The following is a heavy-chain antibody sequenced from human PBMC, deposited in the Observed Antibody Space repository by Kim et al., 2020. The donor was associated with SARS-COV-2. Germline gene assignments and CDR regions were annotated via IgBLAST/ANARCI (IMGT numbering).Heavy chain of an antibody. CDR1: GFTFSSYG. V-gene: IGHV3-33*01. Sequence: GGSLRLSCAASGFTFSSYGMHWVRQAPGKGLEWVAVIWYDGSNKYYADSVKGRFTISRDNSKNTLYLQMNSLRAEDTAVYYCAREEGGELLWFGESRGYFDYWGQGTLVTVSS. CDR2: IWYDGSNK. D-gene: IGHD3-10*01. CDR3: AREEGGELLWFGESRGYFDY. J-gene: IGHJ4*02.